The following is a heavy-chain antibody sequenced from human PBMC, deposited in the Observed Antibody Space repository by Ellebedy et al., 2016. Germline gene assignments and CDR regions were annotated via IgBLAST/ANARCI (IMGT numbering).Heavy chain of an antibody. V-gene: IGHV1-2*04. D-gene: IGHD6-19*01. CDR2: INPNSGGT. Sequence: ASVKVSXXASGYTFTGYYMHWVRQAPGQGLEWMGWINPNSGGTNYAQKFQGWVTMTRDTSISTAYMELSRLRSDDTAVYYCARRSSGWYDLDYWGQGTLVTVSS. CDR1: GYTFTGYY. CDR3: ARRSSGWYDLDY. J-gene: IGHJ4*02.